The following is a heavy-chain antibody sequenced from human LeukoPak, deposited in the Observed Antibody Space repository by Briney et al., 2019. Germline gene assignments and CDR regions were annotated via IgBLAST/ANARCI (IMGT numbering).Heavy chain of an antibody. J-gene: IGHJ4*02. D-gene: IGHD1/OR15-1a*01. CDR1: GFTFSDHY. CDR3: ARDLTRADN. Sequence: PGGSLRLSCAASGFTFSDHYMDWVRQAPGKGLEWVSGINWSGGRTGYGDSLKGRFTTSRDNAKNTLYLQMNSLRVEDTALYYCARDLTRADNWGQGTLVTVSS. CDR2: INWSGGRT. V-gene: IGHV3-20*04.